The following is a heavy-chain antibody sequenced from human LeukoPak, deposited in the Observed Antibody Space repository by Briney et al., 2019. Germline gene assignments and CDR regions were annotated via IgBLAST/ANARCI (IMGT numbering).Heavy chain of an antibody. CDR2: IWYDGSNK. CDR3: ARDQHSYGDYVTPFDY. CDR1: GFTFSSYG. J-gene: IGHJ4*02. V-gene: IGHV3-33*01. D-gene: IGHD4-17*01. Sequence: GRSLRLSCAASGFTFSSYGMHWVRQAPGKGLEWVAVIWYDGSNKYYADSVKGRFTISRDNSKNTLYLQMNSLRAEDTAVYYCARDQHSYGDYVTPFDYWGQGTLVTVSS.